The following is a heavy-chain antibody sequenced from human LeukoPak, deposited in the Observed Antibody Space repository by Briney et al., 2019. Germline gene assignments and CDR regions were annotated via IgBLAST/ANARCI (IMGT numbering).Heavy chain of an antibody. Sequence: PSETLSLTCTVSGGSISSSSYYWGWIRQPPGKGLEWIGSIYYSGSTYYNPSLKSRVTISVDTSKNQFSLKLTSVTAADTAVYYCARRAYSRAAFDYWGQGTLSPSPQ. J-gene: IGHJ4*02. CDR3: ARRAYSRAAFDY. CDR1: GGSISSSSYY. CDR2: IYYSGST. V-gene: IGHV4-39*01. D-gene: IGHD6-13*01.